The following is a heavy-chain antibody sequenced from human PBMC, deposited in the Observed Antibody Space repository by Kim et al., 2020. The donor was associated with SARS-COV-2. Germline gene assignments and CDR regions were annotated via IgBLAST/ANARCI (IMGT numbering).Heavy chain of an antibody. CDR3: ARDRFGGVIARFDY. Sequence: ISSSNDFWGWIRQPPGKGLEWIATIYYGGSAHYNPSLKSRVTISVDTSKNHFSLKLSSVTAADTAVYYCARDRFGGVIARFDYWGQGTLV. CDR2: IYYGGSA. CDR1: ISSSNDF. D-gene: IGHD3-16*02. V-gene: IGHV4-39*02. J-gene: IGHJ4*02.